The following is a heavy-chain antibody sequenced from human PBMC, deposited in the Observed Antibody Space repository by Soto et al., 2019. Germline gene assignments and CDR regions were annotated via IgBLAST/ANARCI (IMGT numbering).Heavy chain of an antibody. CDR3: AKDHGRAALPDY. D-gene: IGHD6-13*01. J-gene: IGHJ4*02. Sequence: GGSLRLSCAASEFSFSDYWMAWVRQAPGKGLEWVANLDQGGGEKHYGDSVKGRFTISRDNSKNTLYLQMNSLRAEDTAVYYCAKDHGRAALPDYWGQGTLVTVSS. CDR2: LDQGGGEK. V-gene: IGHV3-7*05. CDR1: EFSFSDYW.